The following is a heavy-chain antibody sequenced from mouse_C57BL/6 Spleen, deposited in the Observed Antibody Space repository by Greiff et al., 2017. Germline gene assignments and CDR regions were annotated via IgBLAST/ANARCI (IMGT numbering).Heavy chain of an antibody. J-gene: IGHJ4*01. CDR3: ASPYSPPYYYAMDY. D-gene: IGHD6-5*01. CDR1: GYTFTSYW. Sequence: QVQLQQPGAELVKPGASVKLSCKASGYTFTSYWMHWVKQRPGRGLEWIGRIDPNSGGSKYNEKFKSKATLTVDKPSSTAYMQLSSLTSEDSAVYYCASPYSPPYYYAMDYWGQGASVTVSS. V-gene: IGHV1-72*01. CDR2: IDPNSGGS.